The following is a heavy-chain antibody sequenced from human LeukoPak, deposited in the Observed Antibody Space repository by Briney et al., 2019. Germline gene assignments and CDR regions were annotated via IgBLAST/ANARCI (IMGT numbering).Heavy chain of an antibody. J-gene: IGHJ4*02. V-gene: IGHV1-69*05. CDR3: AGGQDSGSPFDY. Sequence: AASVKVSCKASGGTFSSYAISWVRQAPGQGLEWMGGIIPIFGTANYAQKFQGRVTITTDESTSTAYMELSSLRSEDTAVYYCAGGQDSGSPFDYWGQGTLVTVSS. CDR1: GGTFSSYA. D-gene: IGHD1-26*01. CDR2: IIPIFGTA.